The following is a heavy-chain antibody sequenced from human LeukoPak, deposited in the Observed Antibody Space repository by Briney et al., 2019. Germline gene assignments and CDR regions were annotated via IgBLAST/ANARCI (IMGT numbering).Heavy chain of an antibody. D-gene: IGHD3-10*01. CDR1: GFTFSSCA. Sequence: GGSLRLSCAASGFTFSSCAMSWVRQAPGKGLEWVSGISVSGGNTYYANSVKGRFTISRDSSKSTLYLQMNSLRAEDTAVYYCAKDAVWFGDDWFDPWGQGTLVTVSS. CDR3: AKDAVWFGDDWFDP. CDR2: ISVSGGNT. V-gene: IGHV3-23*01. J-gene: IGHJ5*02.